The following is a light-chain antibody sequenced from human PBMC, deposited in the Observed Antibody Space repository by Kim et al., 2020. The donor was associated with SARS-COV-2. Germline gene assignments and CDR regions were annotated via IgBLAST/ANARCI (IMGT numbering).Light chain of an antibody. Sequence: QAVVTQEPSVTVSPGGTVTLTCASNPGPVTSSHFPYWFQQKPGQVPRTLISNTDKKHSWTPARFSGSLRGGKAALTLSGAQPEDEAVYYCLLSYRGPRPVFGGGTQLTVL. CDR1: PGPVTSSHF. J-gene: IGLJ3*02. CDR3: LLSYRGPRPV. V-gene: IGLV7-46*01. CDR2: NTD.